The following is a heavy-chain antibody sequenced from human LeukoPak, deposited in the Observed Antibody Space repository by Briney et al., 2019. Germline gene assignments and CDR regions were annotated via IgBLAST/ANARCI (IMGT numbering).Heavy chain of an antibody. CDR3: ARGARYYYYMDV. J-gene: IGHJ6*03. CDR2: INHSGST. CDR1: GGSFSGYY. Sequence: SETLSLTCAVYGGSFSGYYWSWIRQPPGKGLEWIGEINHSGSTNYNPSLKSRVTISVDTSKNQFSLKLSSVTAADTAVYYCARGARYYYYMDVWGKGTTVTVSS. D-gene: IGHD6-6*01. V-gene: IGHV4-34*01.